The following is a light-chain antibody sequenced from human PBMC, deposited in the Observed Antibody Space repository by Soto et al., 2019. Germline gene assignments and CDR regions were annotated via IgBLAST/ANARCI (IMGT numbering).Light chain of an antibody. CDR1: SSNIGSNY. CDR2: RND. J-gene: IGLJ3*02. CDR3: AAWDDSLSGVV. V-gene: IGLV1-47*01. Sequence: QSVLTQPPSASGTPGQRVTISCSGSSSNIGSNYVYWYQQLPGTAPKLLIYRNDQRPSGVPDRFSGYKSGTSASLAISGLRSDDEADYYCAAWDDSLSGVVFGGGTQLTVL.